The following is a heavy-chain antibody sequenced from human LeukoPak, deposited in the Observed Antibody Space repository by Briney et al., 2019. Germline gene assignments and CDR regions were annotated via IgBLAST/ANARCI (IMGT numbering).Heavy chain of an antibody. CDR2: IIPIFGTA. CDR1: RGTFSSYA. J-gene: IGHJ4*02. Sequence: ASVKVSCKASRGTFSSYAISWVRQAPGQGLEWMGGIIPIFGTANCAQKFQGRVTITADESTSTAYMELSSLRSEDTAVYYCARSDYDYVWGSYRHIDYWGQGTLVTVSS. V-gene: IGHV1-69*01. D-gene: IGHD3-16*02. CDR3: ARSDYDYVWGSYRHIDY.